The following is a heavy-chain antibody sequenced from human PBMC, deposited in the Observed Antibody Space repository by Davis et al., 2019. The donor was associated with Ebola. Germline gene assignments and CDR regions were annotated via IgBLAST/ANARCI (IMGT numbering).Heavy chain of an antibody. CDR1: GYTFSRYG. J-gene: IGHJ4*02. V-gene: IGHV1-8*01. Sequence: ASVKVSCKASGYTFSRYGISWVRQAPGQGLEWMGWMNPNSGNTGYAQKFQGRVTMTRNTSISTAYMELSSLNSEDTAVYYCAREMTRYRYGSVLDWGQGTLVTVSS. CDR3: AREMTRYRYGSVLD. D-gene: IGHD3-16*02. CDR2: MNPNSGNT.